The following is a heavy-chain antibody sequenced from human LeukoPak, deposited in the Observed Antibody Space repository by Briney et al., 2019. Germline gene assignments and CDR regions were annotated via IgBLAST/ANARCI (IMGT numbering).Heavy chain of an antibody. CDR1: GYTFTSYD. CDR3: ARGGSRSVGSVVVPAAIRY. V-gene: IGHV1-8*03. D-gene: IGHD2-2*02. J-gene: IGHJ4*02. Sequence: ASVKVSCKASGYTFTSYDINWVRQATGQGLEWMGWMNPNSGNTGYAQKFQGRVTITRNTSISTAYMELSSLRSEDTAVYYCARGGSRSVGSVVVPAAIRYWGQGTLVTVSS. CDR2: MNPNSGNT.